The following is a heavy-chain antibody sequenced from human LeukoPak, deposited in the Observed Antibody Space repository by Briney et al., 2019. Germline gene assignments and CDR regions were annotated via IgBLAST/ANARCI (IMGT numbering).Heavy chain of an antibody. V-gene: IGHV4-34*01. CDR3: SRSTYYYDSSGYYRVYYFDY. Sequence: SETLSLTCAVYGGSFSGYYWSWIRQPPGKGLEWIGEINYSGSTNYNPSLKSRVTISVDTSKNQFSLKLSSVTAADTAVYYCSRSTYYYDSSGYYRVYYFDYWGQGTLVTVSS. CDR2: INYSGST. CDR1: GGSFSGYY. J-gene: IGHJ4*02. D-gene: IGHD3-22*01.